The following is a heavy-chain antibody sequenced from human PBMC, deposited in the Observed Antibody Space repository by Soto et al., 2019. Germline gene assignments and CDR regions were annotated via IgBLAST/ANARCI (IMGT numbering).Heavy chain of an antibody. D-gene: IGHD3-3*01. CDR3: ARDPAPKYDGSPLGYYYFYRMDV. V-gene: IGHV1-69*13. Sequence: SVKVSCKASGGTFSIYAISWVLQAPGQGLEWMGGIIPIFGTANYAQKFQGRVTITADESTSTAYMELRSVRSEDTAVYYCARDPAPKYDGSPLGYYYFYRMDVWGQGTTVTVSS. CDR1: GGTFSIYA. J-gene: IGHJ6*02. CDR2: IIPIFGTA.